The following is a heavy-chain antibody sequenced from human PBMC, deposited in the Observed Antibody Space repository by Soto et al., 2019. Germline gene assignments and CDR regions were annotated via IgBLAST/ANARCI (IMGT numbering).Heavy chain of an antibody. CDR3: ARPQGSGWRFNALDF. D-gene: IGHD6-19*01. CDR2: IIPMFGTA. V-gene: IGHV1-69*13. CDR1: GGTFGRSA. J-gene: IGHJ3*01. Sequence: AAVKVSCKAAGGTFGRSAINWGRQAPGQGLEGRGGIIPMFGTANHEKKFRDRMVITADESTTTAYLELNRLRYEDTAIYYSARPQGSGWRFNALDFWGQGTVVTVSS.